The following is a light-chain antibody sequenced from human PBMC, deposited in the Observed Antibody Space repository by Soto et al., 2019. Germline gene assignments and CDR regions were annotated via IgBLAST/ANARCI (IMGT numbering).Light chain of an antibody. CDR2: GAS. V-gene: IGKV3-20*01. Sequence: EILLTQSPRTLSLSPGERATLSCRASQSIRSNYVAWYQQKPGQGPRLLIYGASSRATGIPDRFSGSGSGTDFTLTISRLEPEDFAVYYCQQYGNSPITFGQGTRLEI. CDR1: QSIRSNY. CDR3: QQYGNSPIT. J-gene: IGKJ5*01.